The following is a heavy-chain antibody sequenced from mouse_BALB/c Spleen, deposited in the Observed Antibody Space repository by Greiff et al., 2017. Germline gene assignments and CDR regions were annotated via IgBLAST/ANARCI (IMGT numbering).Heavy chain of an antibody. D-gene: IGHD2-4*01. CDR2: IWGDGST. Sequence: QVQLQQSGPGLVAPSQSLSITCTVSGFSLTGYGVNWVRQPPGKGLEWLGMIWGDGSTDYNSALKSRLSISKDNSKSQVFLKMNSLQTDDTARYYCARGGSSTMITTGFAYWGQGTLVTVSA. V-gene: IGHV2-6-7*01. CDR3: ARGGSSTMITTGFAY. CDR1: GFSLTGYG. J-gene: IGHJ3*01.